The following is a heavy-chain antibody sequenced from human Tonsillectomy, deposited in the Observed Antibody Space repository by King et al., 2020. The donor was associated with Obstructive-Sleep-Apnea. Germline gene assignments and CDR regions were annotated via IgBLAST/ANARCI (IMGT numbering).Heavy chain of an antibody. CDR2: INHSGST. J-gene: IGHJ5*02. CDR3: ARGSGAADVNWFDP. CDR1: GGSYSDYY. Sequence: VQLQQWGAGLLKPSETLSLTCAVYGGSYSDYYWSWIRQPPGKGLEWIGEINHSGSTNYNPSLKSRVTISVDMSKNQFSLKLTSVTAADTAVYYFARGSGAADVNWFDPWGQGVLVTVSS. V-gene: IGHV4-34*01. D-gene: IGHD6-13*01.